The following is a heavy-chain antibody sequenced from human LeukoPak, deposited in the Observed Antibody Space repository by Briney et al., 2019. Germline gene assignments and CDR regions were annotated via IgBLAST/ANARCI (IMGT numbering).Heavy chain of an antibody. D-gene: IGHD6-19*01. J-gene: IGHJ4*02. CDR3: ARSPVAGTFDY. Sequence: GASVKVSCKASGYSFTGYYLHWVRQAPGQGLEWMGWINPNTGGTKYAQKFQGRVTMTRDTSISTAYMELSRLRSDDTAVYYCARSPVAGTFDYWGQGTLVTVSS. V-gene: IGHV1-2*02. CDR2: INPNTGGT. CDR1: GYSFTGYY.